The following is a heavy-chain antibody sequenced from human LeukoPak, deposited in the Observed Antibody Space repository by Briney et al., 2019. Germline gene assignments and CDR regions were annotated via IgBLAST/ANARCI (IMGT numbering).Heavy chain of an antibody. J-gene: IGHJ4*02. V-gene: IGHV3-23*01. CDR3: AKSPVSSCRGSFCYPFDY. D-gene: IGHD2-15*01. Sequence: GGTLRLSCAASGFTFSSYGMSWVRQAPGKGLEWVSAISGSDDGTYYADSVKGRFTISRDNSRNTLYLQMNTLRAEDTAVYFCAKSPVSSCRGSFCYPFDYWGQGNLVTVSS. CDR2: ISGSDDGT. CDR1: GFTFSSYG.